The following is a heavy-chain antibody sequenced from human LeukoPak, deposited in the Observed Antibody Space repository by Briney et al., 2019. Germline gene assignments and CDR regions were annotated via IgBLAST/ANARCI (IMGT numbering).Heavy chain of an antibody. Sequence: SSVKVSCKASGGTFCSYAISWVRQAPGHGLEWMGGIIPIFGTANYAQKFPGRVTITTDESTSTAYMELSSQRSEDTAVYYCATRLYYDRRGDYHGDFDYWGQGTLVTVS. CDR2: IIPIFGTA. J-gene: IGHJ4*02. CDR3: ATRLYYDRRGDYHGDFDY. CDR1: GGTFCSYA. V-gene: IGHV1-69*05. D-gene: IGHD3-22*01.